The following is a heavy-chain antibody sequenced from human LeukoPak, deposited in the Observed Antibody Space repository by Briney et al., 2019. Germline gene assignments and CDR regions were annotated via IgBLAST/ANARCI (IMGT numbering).Heavy chain of an antibody. CDR2: IYYSGST. J-gene: IGHJ4*02. Sequence: PSETLSLTCTVSGGSISSSSYYWGWIRQPPGKGLEWIGSIYYSGSTYYNPSLKSRVTISVDTSKNQFSLKLSSVTAADTAVYYCAGERLYYDSSGYAYWGQGTLVTVSS. CDR1: GGSISSSSYY. V-gene: IGHV4-39*07. D-gene: IGHD3-22*01. CDR3: AGERLYYDSSGYAY.